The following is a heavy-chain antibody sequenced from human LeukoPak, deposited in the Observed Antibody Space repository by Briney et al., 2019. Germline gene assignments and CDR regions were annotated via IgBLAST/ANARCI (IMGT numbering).Heavy chain of an antibody. CDR1: GGSISSYY. V-gene: IGHV4-59*01. J-gene: IGHJ5*02. Sequence: SSETLSLTCTVSGGSISSYYWSWIRQPPGKGLEWIGYIYYSGSTNYNPSLKSRVTISVDTSKNQFSLKLSSVTAADTAVYYCAREAITIFGVVRTQTTYGPHRFDPWGQGTLVTVSS. CDR3: AREAITIFGVVRTQTTYGPHRFDP. CDR2: IYYSGST. D-gene: IGHD3-3*01.